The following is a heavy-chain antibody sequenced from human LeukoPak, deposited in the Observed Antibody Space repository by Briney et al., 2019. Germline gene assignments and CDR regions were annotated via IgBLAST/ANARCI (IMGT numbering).Heavy chain of an antibody. Sequence: GGSLRPSCAASGFTFSSYGMHWVRQAPGKGLEWVAVISYDGSNKYYADSVKGRFTISRDNSKNTLYLQMNSLRAEDTAVYYCAKSVRSGVDYWGQGTLVTVSS. CDR2: ISYDGSNK. CDR1: GFTFSSYG. J-gene: IGHJ4*02. CDR3: AKSVRSGVDY. V-gene: IGHV3-30*18. D-gene: IGHD6-25*01.